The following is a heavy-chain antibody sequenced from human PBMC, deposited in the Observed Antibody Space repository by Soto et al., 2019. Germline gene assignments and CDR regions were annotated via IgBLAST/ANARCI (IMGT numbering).Heavy chain of an antibody. Sequence: LRLSCAASGFTFSSYWMSWVRQAPGKGLEWVANIKQDGSEKYYVDSVKGRFTISRDNAKNSLYLQMNSLRAEDTAVYYCANQVAARGHSWYFDLWGRGTLVTVSS. V-gene: IGHV3-7*01. CDR2: IKQDGSEK. CDR3: ANQVAARGHSWYFDL. J-gene: IGHJ2*01. CDR1: GFTFSSYW. D-gene: IGHD6-6*01.